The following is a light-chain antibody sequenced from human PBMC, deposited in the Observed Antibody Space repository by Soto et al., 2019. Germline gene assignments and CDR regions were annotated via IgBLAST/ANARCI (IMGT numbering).Light chain of an antibody. V-gene: IGKV1-33*01. Sequence: DIHMAHAPGTLCARLVAGVTVPWRASQSVSGWLAWYQQKPGKAPKLLIYDASNLETGVPSRFSGSGSGTDFTFTISSLQPEDIATYYCQQYDNLPLTFGGGTKVDIK. CDR1: QSVSGW. J-gene: IGKJ4*01. CDR2: DAS. CDR3: QQYDNLPLT.